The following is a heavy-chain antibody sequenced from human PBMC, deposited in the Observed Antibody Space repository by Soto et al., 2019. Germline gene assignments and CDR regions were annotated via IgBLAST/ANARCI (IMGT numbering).Heavy chain of an antibody. D-gene: IGHD1-1*01. J-gene: IGHJ5*02. Sequence: SETLSLTCTVSGGSISSGGYYWSWIRQHPGKGLEWIGYIYYSGSTYYNPSLKSRVTISVDTSKNQFSLKLSSVTAADTAVYYCARGLERDWWFDPWGQGTLVTVSS. CDR1: GGSISSGGYY. CDR3: ARGLERDWWFDP. V-gene: IGHV4-31*03. CDR2: IYYSGST.